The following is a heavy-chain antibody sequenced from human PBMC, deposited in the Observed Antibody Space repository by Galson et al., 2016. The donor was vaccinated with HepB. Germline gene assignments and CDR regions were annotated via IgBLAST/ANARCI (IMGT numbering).Heavy chain of an antibody. CDR3: ARQKAVTGHFDY. J-gene: IGHJ4*02. CDR1: GGSIIGTNW. D-gene: IGHD4-11*01. V-gene: IGHV4-4*02. Sequence: TLSLTCAVSGGSIIGTNWWSWVRQPPWKGLEWIGEIYHSGSTNYNPSLESRVTKSVDKSKNQFSLKLSSVTAADTAVYYCARQKAVTGHFDYWGQGTTVTVSS. CDR2: IYHSGST.